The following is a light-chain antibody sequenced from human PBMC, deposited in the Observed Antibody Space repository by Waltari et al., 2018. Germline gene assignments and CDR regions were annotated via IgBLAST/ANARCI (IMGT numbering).Light chain of an antibody. J-gene: IGLJ6*01. CDR2: LNSDGSH. CDR3: QTWGTGIHV. V-gene: IGLV4-69*01. CDR1: RGHTNYA. Sequence: QLVQTQSPSASASRGASVKLTCTLSRGHTNYAIAWQQQQPEKGPRYLMKLNSDGSHSKGDGIPDRFSGSSSGAERYLTISSLQSEDEADYYCQTWGTGIHVFGSGTKVTVL.